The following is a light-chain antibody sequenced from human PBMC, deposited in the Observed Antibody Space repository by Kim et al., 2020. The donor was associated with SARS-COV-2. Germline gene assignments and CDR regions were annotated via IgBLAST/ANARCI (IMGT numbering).Light chain of an antibody. Sequence: PGQRAPRSCRASQSVSSSYLAWYQQKPGQAPRLLIYGASSRATGIPDRFSGSGSGTDFTLTISRLEPEDFAVYYCQHYGSSPPYTFGQGTKLEI. V-gene: IGKV3-20*01. CDR2: GAS. CDR3: QHYGSSPPYT. J-gene: IGKJ2*01. CDR1: QSVSSSY.